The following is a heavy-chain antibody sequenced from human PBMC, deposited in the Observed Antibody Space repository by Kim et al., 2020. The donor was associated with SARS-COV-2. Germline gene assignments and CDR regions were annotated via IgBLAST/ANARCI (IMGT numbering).Heavy chain of an antibody. Sequence: GGSLRLSCAASGFTFSSYGMHWVRQAPGKGLEWVAVISYDGSNKYYADSVKGRFTISRDNSKNTLYLQMNSLRAEDTAVYYCAKDQFGLSGSYPYYWGQGTLVTVSS. D-gene: IGHD1-26*01. CDR1: GFTFSSYG. CDR2: ISYDGSNK. J-gene: IGHJ4*02. CDR3: AKDQFGLSGSYPYY. V-gene: IGHV3-30*18.